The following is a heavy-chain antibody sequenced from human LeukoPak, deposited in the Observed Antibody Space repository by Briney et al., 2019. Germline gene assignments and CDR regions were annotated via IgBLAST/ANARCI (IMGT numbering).Heavy chain of an antibody. V-gene: IGHV3-23*01. CDR1: GFTFSSYA. D-gene: IGHD3-16*02. CDR3: AKDSYDYVWGSYRL. J-gene: IGHJ4*02. Sequence: GGSLRLTCAASGFTFSSYAMSWVRQAPGKGLEWVSAISGSGGSTYYADSVKGLFTISRDNSKNTLYLQMNSLRAEDTAVYYCAKDSYDYVWGSYRLRGQGTLVTVSS. CDR2: ISGSGGST.